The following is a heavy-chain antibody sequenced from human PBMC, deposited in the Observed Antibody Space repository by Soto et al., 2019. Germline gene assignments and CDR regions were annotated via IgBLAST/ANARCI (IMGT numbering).Heavy chain of an antibody. CDR2: IYYSGST. V-gene: IGHV4-31*02. D-gene: IGHD3-22*01. CDR3: AREGSYDSSEYYFDY. Sequence: PSETLSLTCTVSGGSISSGGYYWSWIRQHPGKGLEWIGYIYYSGSTYYNPSLKSRVTISVDTSKNQFSLKLSSVTAADTAVYYCAREGSYDSSEYYFDYWGQGTLVTVSS. J-gene: IGHJ4*02. CDR1: GGSISSGGYY.